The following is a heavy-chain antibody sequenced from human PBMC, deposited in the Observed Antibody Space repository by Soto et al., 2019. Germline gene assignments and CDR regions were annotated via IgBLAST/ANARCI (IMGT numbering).Heavy chain of an antibody. J-gene: IGHJ4*02. D-gene: IGHD6-19*01. V-gene: IGHV3-23*01. Sequence: GGSLRVSCASSGFTFSSSAMSWVRQAPGMGLAWVSGMSGSGGSAYYADSVKGRFTISRDNSKNTLYLQMNSLRVEDSAIYYCAQPYRSGFYYFEHRGPGTVVTVYS. CDR3: AQPYRSGFYYFEH. CDR1: GFTFSSSA. CDR2: MSGSGGSA.